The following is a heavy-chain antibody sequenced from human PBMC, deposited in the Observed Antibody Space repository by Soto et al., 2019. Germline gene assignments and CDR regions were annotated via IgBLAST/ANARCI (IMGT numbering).Heavy chain of an antibody. CDR1: GFDFTNDG. CDR2: ISFDGTTI. J-gene: IGHJ6*02. V-gene: IGHV3-30*18. D-gene: IGHD3-10*01. Sequence: QVVLVESGGGVVQPGRALRLSCAASGFDFTNDGMLWVRQAPGKGLEWVALISFDGTTIHYGDSVKGRFTISRDKSKNKLFLQMNSLRPEDTGVYYCAKGQGGSPPGGMDVWGQGTTVTVSS. CDR3: AKGQGGSPPGGMDV.